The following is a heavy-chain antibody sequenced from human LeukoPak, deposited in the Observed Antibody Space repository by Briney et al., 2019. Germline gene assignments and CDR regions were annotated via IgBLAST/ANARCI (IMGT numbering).Heavy chain of an antibody. J-gene: IGHJ6*02. CDR3: AKGEPGPLAVAGRSYYYYGMDV. Sequence: GRSLRLSCAASGFTFSSYGMHWARQAPGKGLEWVAVISYDESNKYYADSVKGRFTISRDNSKNTLYLQMNSLRAEDTAVYYCAKGEPGPLAVAGRSYYYYGMDVWGQGTTVTVSS. CDR1: GFTFSSYG. CDR2: ISYDESNK. D-gene: IGHD6-19*01. V-gene: IGHV3-30*18.